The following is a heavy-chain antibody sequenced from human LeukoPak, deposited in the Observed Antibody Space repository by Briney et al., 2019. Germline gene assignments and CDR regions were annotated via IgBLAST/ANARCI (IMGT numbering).Heavy chain of an antibody. CDR2: INHSGGT. J-gene: IGHJ6*03. D-gene: IGHD2-2*01. CDR1: GGSFSDYY. Sequence: SETLSLTCAVYGGSFSDYYWSWVRQPPGKGLDWIGEINHSGGTNYNPSLKSRVTISVDKSKNQFSLKLSSVTAADTAVYYCARARVVVPAALFLRGGDCNLDVWGKGTTVTVSS. CDR3: ARARVVVPAALFLRGGDCNLDV. V-gene: IGHV4-34*01.